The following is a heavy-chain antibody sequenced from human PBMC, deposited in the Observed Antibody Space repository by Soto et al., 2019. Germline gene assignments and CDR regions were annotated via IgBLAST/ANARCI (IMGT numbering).Heavy chain of an antibody. CDR3: AGLTGTTEDY. CDR2: IIPILGIA. CDR1: GGTFSSYT. V-gene: IGHV1-69*02. Sequence: ASVKVSCKASGGTFSSYTISWVRQAPGQGLEWMGRIIPILGIANYAQKSQRRVTITADKSTSTAYMELSSLRSEDTAVYYCAGLTGTTEDYWGQGTLVTVSS. J-gene: IGHJ4*02. D-gene: IGHD1-7*01.